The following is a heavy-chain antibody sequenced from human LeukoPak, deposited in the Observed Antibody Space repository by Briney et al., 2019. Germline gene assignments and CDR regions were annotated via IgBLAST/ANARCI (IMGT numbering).Heavy chain of an antibody. V-gene: IGHV3-7*03. CDR1: GFTFSSYW. Sequence: GGSLRLSCAASGFTFSSYWMSWVRQAPGKGLEWVANIKQDGSEKYYVDSVKGRFTISRDNAKNSLYLQVNSLRAEDTAVYYCARDASYYDFWSGYHLSPHFDYWGQGTLVTVSS. D-gene: IGHD3-3*01. CDR3: ARDASYYDFWSGYHLSPHFDY. J-gene: IGHJ4*02. CDR2: IKQDGSEK.